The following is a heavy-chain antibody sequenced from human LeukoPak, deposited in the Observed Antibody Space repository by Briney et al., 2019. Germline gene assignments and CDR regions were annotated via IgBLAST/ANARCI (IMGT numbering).Heavy chain of an antibody. CDR3: ARWVIVVVPAAMVDY. V-gene: IGHV4-39*07. CDR1: GGSISSSSYY. D-gene: IGHD2-2*01. Sequence: KPSETLSLTCTVSGGSISSSSYYWGWIRQPPGKGLEWIGSIYYSGSTYYNPSLKSRVTISVDTSKNQFSLKLSSVTAADTAVYYCARWVIVVVPAAMVDYWAREPWSPSPQ. CDR2: IYYSGST. J-gene: IGHJ4*02.